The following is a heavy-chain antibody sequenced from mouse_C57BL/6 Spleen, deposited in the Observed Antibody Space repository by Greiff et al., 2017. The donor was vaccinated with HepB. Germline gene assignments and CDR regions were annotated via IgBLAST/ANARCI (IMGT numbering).Heavy chain of an antibody. D-gene: IGHD3-1*01. Sequence: EVHLVESEGGLVQPGSSMKLSCTASGFTFSDYYMAWVRQVPEKGLEWVANINYDGSSTYYLDSLKSRFIISRDNAKNILYLQMSSLKSEDTATYYCARALGADYAMDYWGQGTSVTVSS. CDR3: ARALGADYAMDY. CDR1: GFTFSDYY. J-gene: IGHJ4*01. CDR2: INYDGSST. V-gene: IGHV5-16*01.